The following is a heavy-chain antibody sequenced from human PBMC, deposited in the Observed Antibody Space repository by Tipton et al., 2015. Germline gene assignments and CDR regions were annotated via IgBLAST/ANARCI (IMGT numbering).Heavy chain of an antibody. CDR2: IYYSGST. D-gene: IGHD4-23*01. J-gene: IGHJ4*02. CDR3: ARARGRHGGLFDS. CDR1: GGSISNNY. V-gene: IGHV4-59*07. Sequence: TLSLTCTVSGGSISNNYWGWIRQPPGKGLEWIGYIYYSGSTNYNPSLKSRVTISVDTSKTQFSLKMSSVTASDTAVYYCARARGRHGGLFDSWGQGILVTVSS.